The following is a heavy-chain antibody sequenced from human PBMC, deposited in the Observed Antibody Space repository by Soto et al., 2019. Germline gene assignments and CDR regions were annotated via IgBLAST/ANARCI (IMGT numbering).Heavy chain of an antibody. J-gene: IGHJ4*02. CDR1: GFTFSSYG. V-gene: IGHV3-30*18. Sequence: WSLRLSCAASGFTFSSYGMHWVRQAPGKGLEWVAVISYDGSNKYYADSVKGRFTISRDNSKNTLYLQMNSLRAEDTAVYYCAKELERRGAFDYWGQGTLVTVSS. CDR2: ISYDGSNK. D-gene: IGHD1-1*01. CDR3: AKELERRGAFDY.